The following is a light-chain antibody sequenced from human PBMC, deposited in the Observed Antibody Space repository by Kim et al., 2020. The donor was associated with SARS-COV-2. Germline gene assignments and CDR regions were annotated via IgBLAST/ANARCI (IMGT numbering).Light chain of an antibody. Sequence: GKKVTSSCTRSSGNIDDNYVQWYQQRPGGAPTTVIYEDDQRPSGVSDRFSGSIDNSSNSASLTVSGMRTEDEADYYCQSYNRDTVIFGGGTQLTVL. J-gene: IGLJ2*01. CDR2: EDD. V-gene: IGLV6-57*03. CDR3: QSYNRDTVI. CDR1: SGNIDDNY.